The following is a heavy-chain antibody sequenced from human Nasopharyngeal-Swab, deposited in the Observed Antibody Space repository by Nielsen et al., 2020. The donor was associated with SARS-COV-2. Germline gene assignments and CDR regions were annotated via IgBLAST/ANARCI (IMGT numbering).Heavy chain of an antibody. CDR2: MWYDGRNK. Sequence: WIRQPPGKGLEWVAVMWYDGRNKYYADSVQGRFTISRDNSKNTLYLQMNSLRAEDTAMYYCASAGGGGDWHWGQGTLVTVSS. J-gene: IGHJ4*02. V-gene: IGHV3-33*01. CDR3: ASAGGGGDWH. D-gene: IGHD2-21*02.